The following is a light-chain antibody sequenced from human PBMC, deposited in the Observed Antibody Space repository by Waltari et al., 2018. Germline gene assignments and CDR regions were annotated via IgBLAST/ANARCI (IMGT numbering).Light chain of an antibody. V-gene: IGKV3-11*01. CDR1: HSVDWY. Sequence: SCRASHSVDWYLAWYQQRPGQPPRLLIYDTSNRAPGIPARFSGSGYDTDFTLTISSLEPEDFAVYYCQQRRSWPLTFGGGTKVEIE. CDR2: DTS. J-gene: IGKJ4*01. CDR3: QQRRSWPLT.